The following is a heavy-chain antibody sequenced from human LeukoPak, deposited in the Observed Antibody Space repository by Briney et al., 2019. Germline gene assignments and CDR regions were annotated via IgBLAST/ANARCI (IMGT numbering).Heavy chain of an antibody. D-gene: IGHD2-2*01. V-gene: IGHV3-7*01. CDR3: ARESWEGDTVVVPAVDY. Sequence: GGSLRLSCAASGFTFSSYWMSWVRQAPEKGLEWVANIKQDGSEKYYVDSVKGRFTISRDNAKNSLYLQMNSLRAEDTAVYYCARESWEGDTVVVPAVDYWGQGTLVTVSS. CDR1: GFTFSSYW. CDR2: IKQDGSEK. J-gene: IGHJ4*02.